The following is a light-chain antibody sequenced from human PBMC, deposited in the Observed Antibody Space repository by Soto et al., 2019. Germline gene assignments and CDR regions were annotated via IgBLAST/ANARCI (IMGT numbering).Light chain of an antibody. V-gene: IGLV2-11*01. Sequence: QSVLTQPRSVSGSPGQSVTISCTGTSSDVGGYNYVSWYQHNPGKAPKLMIFDVSARPSGVPDRFSGSKSANTASLTISGLQAEDEADYYCCSYAGTYTLLFGGGTKLTVL. CDR1: SSDVGGYNY. J-gene: IGLJ2*01. CDR3: CSYAGTYTLL. CDR2: DVS.